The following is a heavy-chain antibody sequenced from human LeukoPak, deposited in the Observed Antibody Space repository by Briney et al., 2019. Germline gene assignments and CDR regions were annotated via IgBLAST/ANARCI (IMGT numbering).Heavy chain of an antibody. D-gene: IGHD6-13*01. J-gene: IGHJ6*03. CDR2: IKQDGSEK. Sequence: GGSLRLSCAASGFTFSSYWMSWVRQAPGKGLEWVANIKQDGSEKYYVDSVKGRFTISRDNAKNSLYLQMNSLRAEDTAVYYCARVPPIAAALGGDYMDVWGKGTTVTVSS. CDR3: ARVPPIAAALGGDYMDV. V-gene: IGHV3-7*01. CDR1: GFTFSSYW.